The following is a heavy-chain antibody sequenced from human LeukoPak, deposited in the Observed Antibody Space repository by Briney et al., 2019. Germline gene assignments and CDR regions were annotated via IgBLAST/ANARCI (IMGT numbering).Heavy chain of an antibody. CDR1: GGSFSGYY. V-gene: IGHV4-30-4*01. CDR3: AGIPLYYDSSGSLSPFDY. J-gene: IGHJ4*02. CDR2: IYYSGST. D-gene: IGHD3-22*01. Sequence: SETLSLTCAVYGGSFSGYYWSWIRQPPGKGLEWIGYIYYSGSTYYNPSLKSRVTISVDTSKNQFSLKLSSVTAADTAAYYCAGIPLYYDSSGSLSPFDYWGQGTLVTVSS.